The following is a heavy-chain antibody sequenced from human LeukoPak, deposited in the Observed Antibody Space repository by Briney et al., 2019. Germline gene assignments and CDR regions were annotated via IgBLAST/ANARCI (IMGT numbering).Heavy chain of an antibody. J-gene: IGHJ4*02. CDR3: ARSGYGSGSSYFDY. V-gene: IGHV3-7*01. CDR2: IKQDGSEE. CDR1: GFTFSTYW. D-gene: IGHD3-10*01. Sequence: GGSPRLSCAASGFTFSTYWMTWVRQAPGKGLEWVANIKQDGSEEYYVDSVKGRFTISRDNAKNSLYLQMNSLRAEDAAVYYCARSGYGSGSSYFDYWGQGTLVTVSS.